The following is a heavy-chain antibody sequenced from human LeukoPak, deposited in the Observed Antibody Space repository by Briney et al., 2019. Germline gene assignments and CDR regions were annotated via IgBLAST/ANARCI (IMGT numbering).Heavy chain of an antibody. CDR3: ARYYCSSTSCYAWFDP. V-gene: IGHV5-51*01. D-gene: IGHD2-2*01. CDR1: GYSFTSYW. Sequence: GESLKISCKGSGYSFTSYWIGWVRQMPGKGLGWMGIIYPGDSDTRYSPSFQGQVTISADKSISTAYLQWTSLKASDTAMYYCARYYCSSTSCYAWFDPWGQGTLVTVSS. J-gene: IGHJ5*02. CDR2: IYPGDSDT.